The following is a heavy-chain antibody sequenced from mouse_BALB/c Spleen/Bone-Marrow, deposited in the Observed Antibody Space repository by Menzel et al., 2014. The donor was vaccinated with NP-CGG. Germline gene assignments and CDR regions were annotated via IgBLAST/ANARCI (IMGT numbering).Heavy chain of an antibody. CDR3: TRDNGPFDY. D-gene: IGHD1-2*01. Sequence: EVNVVESGGGLVKPGGSLKLSCAASGFTFSSYTMSWVRQTSEKRLEWVATITSGGSYTYYPDSVKGRFTISRDNAKNTLYLQMSSLKSEDTAMYYCTRDNGPFDYWGQGTTLTVSS. CDR1: GFTFSSYT. CDR2: ITSGGSYT. J-gene: IGHJ2*01. V-gene: IGHV5-6-4*01.